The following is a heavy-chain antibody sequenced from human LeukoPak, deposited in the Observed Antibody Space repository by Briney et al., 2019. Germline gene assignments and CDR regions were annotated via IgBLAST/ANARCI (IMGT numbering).Heavy chain of an antibody. CDR2: ISGSGGST. Sequence: GGSLTLSCAASGFTFSSYAMSWVRQAPGKGLEWAAAISGSGGSTYYADSVKGRFTISRDNSKNTLYLQMNSLRAEDTAVYYCAKDRGLAYYDILTENGWFDPWGQGTLVTVSS. D-gene: IGHD3-9*01. CDR1: GFTFSSYA. V-gene: IGHV3-23*01. CDR3: AKDRGLAYYDILTENGWFDP. J-gene: IGHJ5*02.